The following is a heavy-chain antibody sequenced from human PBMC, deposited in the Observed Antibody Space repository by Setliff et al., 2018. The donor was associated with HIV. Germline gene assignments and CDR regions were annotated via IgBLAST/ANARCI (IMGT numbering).Heavy chain of an antibody. Sequence: SVKVSCKASGFTFTTPAMQWVRQARGRRLEWIGWIVVGSGNTNYAQRFQERVNITRDTSTSTVYMELSRLKSEDTAVYYCARDRERGQYSRSAVGGYYYYYMDVWGRGTTVTVSS. V-gene: IGHV1-58*02. J-gene: IGHJ6*03. CDR2: IVVGSGNT. D-gene: IGHD6-6*01. CDR3: ARDRERGQYSRSAVGGYYYYYMDV. CDR1: GFTFTTPA.